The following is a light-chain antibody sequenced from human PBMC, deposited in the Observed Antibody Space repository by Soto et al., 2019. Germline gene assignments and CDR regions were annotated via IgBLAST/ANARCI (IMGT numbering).Light chain of an antibody. Sequence: QSVLAQPASVSGSPGQSITISCTGTSSDVGAYNYVSWYQQHPGKAPKLIIYEVGNRPSGVSHRFSGSKSGNTASLTISGLQAEDEADYYCSSYTTTNAYVFGTGTKVTVL. CDR1: SSDVGAYNY. J-gene: IGLJ1*01. V-gene: IGLV2-14*01. CDR2: EVG. CDR3: SSYTTTNAYV.